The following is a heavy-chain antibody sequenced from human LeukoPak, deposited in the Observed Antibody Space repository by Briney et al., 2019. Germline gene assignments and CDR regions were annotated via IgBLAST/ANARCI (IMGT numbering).Heavy chain of an antibody. CDR1: GFTFSSYW. CDR2: INSDGSST. J-gene: IGHJ3*02. CDR3: ARERSDSSSWYFSNAFDI. V-gene: IGHV3-74*01. D-gene: IGHD6-13*01. Sequence: QSGGSLRLSCAASGFTFSSYWMHWVRQAPGKGLVWVSRINSDGSSTSYADSVKGRFTISRDNSKNTLYLQMNSLRAEDTAVYYCARERSDSSSWYFSNAFDIWGQGTMVTVSS.